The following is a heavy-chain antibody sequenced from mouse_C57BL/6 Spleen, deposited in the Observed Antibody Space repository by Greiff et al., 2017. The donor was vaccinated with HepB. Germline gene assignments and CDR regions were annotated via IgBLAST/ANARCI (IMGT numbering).Heavy chain of an antibody. CDR2: IYPGDGDT. V-gene: IGHV1-82*01. J-gene: IGHJ3*01. Sequence: VQLQQSGPELVKPGASVKISCKASGYAFSSSWMNWVKQRPGKGLEWIGRIYPGDGDTNYNGKFKGKATLTADKSSSTAYMQLSSLTSEDSAVYFCARPYYYGSSPAYWGQGTLVTVSA. CDR3: ARPYYYGSSPAY. D-gene: IGHD1-1*01. CDR1: GYAFSSSW.